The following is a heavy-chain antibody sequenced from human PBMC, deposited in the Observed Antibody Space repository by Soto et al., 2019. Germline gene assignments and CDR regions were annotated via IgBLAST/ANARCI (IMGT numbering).Heavy chain of an antibody. V-gene: IGHV3-66*01. CDR3: AREPRNRIAGSTSSEDY. Sequence: EVQLVESGGGLVQPGGSLRLSCAASGFTVSSNYMSWVRQAPGKGLECVSVLYSGGSTYYADSVKGRFTISRDSSKNTLYLHMNSLRAADTAVYYCAREPRNRIAGSTSSEDYWGQGTLVTVSS. D-gene: IGHD1-7*01. J-gene: IGHJ4*02. CDR2: LYSGGST. CDR1: GFTVSSNY.